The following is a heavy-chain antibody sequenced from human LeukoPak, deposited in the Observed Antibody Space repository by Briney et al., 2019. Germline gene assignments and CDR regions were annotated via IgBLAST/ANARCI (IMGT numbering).Heavy chain of an antibody. CDR2: ISAYHGHT. J-gene: IGHJ3*01. V-gene: IGHV1-18*01. D-gene: IGHD6-19*01. Sequence: GASVKVSRKTSGYTFTNFGIGWVRQAPGQGLEWMGWISAYHGHTDYAQKLQGRVTMTTDTSTSTAYMELRSLTSDDTAVYYCARVGGWAREDYKGYSFPFWGPGTMVTVSS. CDR1: GYTFTNFG. CDR3: ARVGGWAREDYKGYSFPF.